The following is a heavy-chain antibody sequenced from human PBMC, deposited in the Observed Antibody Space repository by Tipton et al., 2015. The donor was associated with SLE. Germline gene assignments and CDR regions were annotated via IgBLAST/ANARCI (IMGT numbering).Heavy chain of an antibody. Sequence: TLSLTCTVSGGPISSGSYYWSWIRQPAGKGLGWIGRIYTSGSTNYNPSLKSRVTISVDTSKNHFSLKLSSVTAADTAVYYCARDSTVTHEWYCDLWGRGTLGTVSS. J-gene: IGHJ2*01. CDR3: ARDSTVTHEWYCDL. D-gene: IGHD4-17*01. CDR2: IYTSGST. V-gene: IGHV4-61*02. CDR1: GGPISSGSYY.